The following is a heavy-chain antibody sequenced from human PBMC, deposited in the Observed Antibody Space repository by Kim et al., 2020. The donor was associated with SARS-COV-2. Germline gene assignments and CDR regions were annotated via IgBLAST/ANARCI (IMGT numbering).Heavy chain of an antibody. D-gene: IGHD3-10*01. J-gene: IGHJ6*02. CDR1: GGSISSYY. CDR3: ARDRATMDQFKYYYYGMDV. Sequence: SETLSLTCTVSGGSISSYYWSWIRQPPGKGLEWIGYIYYSGSTNYNPSLKSRVTISVDTSKNQFSLKLSSVTAADTAVYYCARDRATMDQFKYYYYGMDVWGQGTTVTVSS. CDR2: IYYSGST. V-gene: IGHV4-59*13.